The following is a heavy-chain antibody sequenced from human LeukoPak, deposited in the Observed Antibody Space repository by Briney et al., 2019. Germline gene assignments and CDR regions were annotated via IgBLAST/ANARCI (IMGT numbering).Heavy chain of an antibody. V-gene: IGHV4-61*01. Sequence: SSETLSLTCTVSGGSISSSYYWSWIRQPPGKGLEWIGYIYYSGSTNYNPSLKSRVTISVDTSKNQFSLKLSSVTAADTAVYYCARGIVGDYWGQGTLVTVSS. D-gene: IGHD3-22*01. CDR3: ARGIVGDY. J-gene: IGHJ4*02. CDR2: IYYSGST. CDR1: GGSISSSYY.